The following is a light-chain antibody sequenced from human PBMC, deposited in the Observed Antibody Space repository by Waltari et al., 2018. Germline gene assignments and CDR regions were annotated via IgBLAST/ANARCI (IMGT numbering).Light chain of an antibody. CDR2: EVS. Sequence: QSALTQPPSVSGSPGQSVTISCTGTSSDVGTYNRVSWYQQPPGTAPKLMIYEVSNRPSGVPDRFSGSKSGNTASLTISGLQAEDEADYYCSSYTSSSTRLFGGGTKLTVL. J-gene: IGLJ3*02. CDR1: SSDVGTYNR. CDR3: SSYTSSSTRL. V-gene: IGLV2-18*02.